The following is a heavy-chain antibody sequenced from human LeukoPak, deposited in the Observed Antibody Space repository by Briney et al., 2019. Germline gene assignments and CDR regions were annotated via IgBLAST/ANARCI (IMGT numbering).Heavy chain of an antibody. CDR1: GYSFNSYD. V-gene: IGHV1-8*01. CDR3: ARALSLWFGELRHYYFDS. J-gene: IGHJ4*02. Sequence: ASVKVSCKASGYSFNSYDINWVRPATGQGLEWMGWMNPNSGNTGYAQKFQGRVTMTRNTSISTAYMELSSLRSEDTAVYYCARALSLWFGELRHYYFDSWGQGTLVTVSS. CDR2: MNPNSGNT. D-gene: IGHD3-10*01.